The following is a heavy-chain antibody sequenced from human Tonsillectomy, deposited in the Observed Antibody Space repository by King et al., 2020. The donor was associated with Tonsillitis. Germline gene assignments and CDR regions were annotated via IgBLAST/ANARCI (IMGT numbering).Heavy chain of an antibody. CDR2: TYYYRSKWYN. CDR1: GDSVSSTSVA. V-gene: IGHV6-1*01. J-gene: IGHJ4*02. Sequence: VQLQQSGPGLVKPSQTLSLTCAISGDSVSSTSVAWNWIRQSPSSGLEWLGRTYYYRSKWYNDYEVSVKSRITINSDTSKNQFSLHLNSVSPEVTAVYFCARGRATAFDYWGQGTLVTVSS. CDR3: ARGRATAFDY.